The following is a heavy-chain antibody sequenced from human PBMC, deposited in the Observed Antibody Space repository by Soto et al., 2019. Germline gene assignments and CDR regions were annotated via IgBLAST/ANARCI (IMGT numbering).Heavy chain of an antibody. Sequence: SETLSLTCTVSGGSISSGGYYWSWIRQPPGKGLEWIWYVYYSGSTHYNPSLKSRVTMSVDASRNLFSLNLSSVTAADTAVYFCTRSHYFDYWGQGALVTVSS. CDR1: GGSISSGGYY. V-gene: IGHV4-61*08. CDR3: TRSHYFDY. J-gene: IGHJ4*02. CDR2: VYYSGST.